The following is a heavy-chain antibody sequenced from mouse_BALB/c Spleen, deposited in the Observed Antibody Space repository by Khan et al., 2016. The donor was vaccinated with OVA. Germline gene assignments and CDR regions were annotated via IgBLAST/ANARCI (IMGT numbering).Heavy chain of an antibody. CDR2: LSNRGTTT. CDR1: GFTFSDYY. D-gene: IGHD2-3*01. CDR3: AREGDDGGLAY. V-gene: IGHV5-12*02. J-gene: IGHJ3*01. Sequence: EVELVESGGGLVQPGGSLTLSCATSGFTFSDYYMYWVRQTPEKRLEWVAYLSNRGTTTYYPDTVRGRFTISRDNAKNTLYLQMSRLESEDTAMYDCAREGDDGGLAYWGQGTLVTVSA.